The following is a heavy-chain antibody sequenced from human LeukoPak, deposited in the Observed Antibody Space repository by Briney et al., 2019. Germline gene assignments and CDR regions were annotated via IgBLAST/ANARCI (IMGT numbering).Heavy chain of an antibody. D-gene: IGHD3-3*01. CDR1: GFTFSSYA. CDR3: ARGGYDFWRTFGY. V-gene: IGHV3-30-3*01. J-gene: IGHJ4*02. CDR2: ISYDGSNK. Sequence: PGRSLRLSCAASGFTFSSYAMHWVRQAPGKGLEWVAVISYDGSNKYYADSVKGRFTISRDNSKNTLYLQMNSLRAEDTAVYYCARGGYDFWRTFGYWGQGTLVTVSS.